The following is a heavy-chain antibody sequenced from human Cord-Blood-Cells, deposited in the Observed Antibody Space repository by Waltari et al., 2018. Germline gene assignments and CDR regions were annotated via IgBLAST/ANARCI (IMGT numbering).Heavy chain of an antibody. CDR2: INPNSGGT. J-gene: IGHJ4*02. CDR1: GYPFPGYY. V-gene: IGHV1-2*02. Sequence: QVQLVQSGAEVKKPGASVKVSCKASGYPFPGYYMHWVRQAPGQGLEWMGWINPNSGGTNYAQKFQGRVTMTRDTSISTAYMELSRLRSDDTAVYYCARDRGIAAAGFDYWGQGTLVTVSS. CDR3: ARDRGIAAAGFDY. D-gene: IGHD6-13*01.